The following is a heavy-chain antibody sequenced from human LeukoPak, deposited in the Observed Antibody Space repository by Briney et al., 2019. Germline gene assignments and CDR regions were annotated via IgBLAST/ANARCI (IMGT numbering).Heavy chain of an antibody. CDR1: GFRFSTYY. D-gene: IGHD2-15*01. CDR3: ARSYCNGGSCYLFDY. J-gene: IGHJ4*02. CDR2: INPTGGST. Sequence: ASVKVSCKASGFRFSTYYMHWVRQAPGQGLEWMGIINPTGGSTNYAQKFQGRVSITMTTDTSTITVHMEVNSLGSDDTAVYYCARSYCNGGSCYLFDYWGQGTLVTVSS. V-gene: IGHV1-46*01.